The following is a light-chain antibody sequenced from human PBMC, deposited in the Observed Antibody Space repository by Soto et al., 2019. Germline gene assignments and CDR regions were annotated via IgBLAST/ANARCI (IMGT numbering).Light chain of an antibody. V-gene: IGKV1-33*01. J-gene: IGKJ4*01. CDR3: QPYDYLRT. CDR1: QDISNY. CDR2: DAS. Sequence: DIQMTQSPSSLSASLGDRVTITCQASQDISNYLNWYQQKPGKAPKLLIYDASNLETGVPSRFRGSRSGTDFTFTISSLQPEYIATYFCQPYDYLRTFGGGTKVDIK.